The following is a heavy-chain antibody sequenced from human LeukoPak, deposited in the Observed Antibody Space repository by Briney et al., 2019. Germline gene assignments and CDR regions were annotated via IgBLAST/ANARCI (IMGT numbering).Heavy chain of an antibody. J-gene: IGHJ4*02. D-gene: IGHD3-10*01. CDR3: ARGMYYYGSGSSFDN. V-gene: IGHV3-21*01. Sequence: PGGSLRLSCAASGFTFSSYNMNWVRQAPGKGREWVSSISSSSSYIYYADSVKGRFTISRDNAKNSLYLRMNSLIAEDRAVYYCARGMYYYGSGSSFDNWGQGTLVTVSS. CDR2: ISSSSSYI. CDR1: GFTFSSYN.